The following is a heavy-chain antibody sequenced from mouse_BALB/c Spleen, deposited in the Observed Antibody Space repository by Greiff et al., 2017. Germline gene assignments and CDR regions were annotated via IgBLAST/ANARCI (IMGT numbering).Heavy chain of an antibody. CDR1: GFTFSSYT. J-gene: IGHJ1*01. D-gene: IGHD1-1*01. CDR2: ISSGGSYT. V-gene: IGHV5-6-4*01. CDR3: TRERGYGSSYWYFDV. Sequence: EVKLVESGGGLVKPGGSLKLSCAASGFTFSSYTMSWVRQTPEKRLEWVATISSGGSYTYYPDSVKGRFTISRDNAKNTLYLQMSSLKSEDTAMYYCTRERGYGSSYWYFDVWGAGTTVTVSS.